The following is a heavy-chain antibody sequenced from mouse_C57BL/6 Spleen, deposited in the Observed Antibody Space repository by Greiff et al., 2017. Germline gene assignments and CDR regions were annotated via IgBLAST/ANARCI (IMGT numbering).Heavy chain of an antibody. CDR3: ARDYYGSSHWYFDV. CDR1: GSAFSSSW. J-gene: IGHJ1*03. D-gene: IGHD1-1*01. V-gene: IGHV1-82*01. CDR2: IYPGDGDT. Sequence: QVQLQQSGPELVKPGASVKISCKASGSAFSSSWMNWVKQRPGKGLEWIGRIYPGDGDTNSNGKFKGKATLTADKSSSTAYMQRSSLTSEDSAVYCCARDYYGSSHWYFDVWGTGTTVTVAS.